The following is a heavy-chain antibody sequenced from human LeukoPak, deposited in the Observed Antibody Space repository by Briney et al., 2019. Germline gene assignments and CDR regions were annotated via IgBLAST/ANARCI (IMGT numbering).Heavy chain of an antibody. J-gene: IGHJ4*02. D-gene: IGHD3-22*01. CDR2: ISGSGGST. V-gene: IGHV3-23*01. CDR3: AKRPGYYESSGYYFDY. Sequence: PGGSLRLSCAAPGFTFSSYAMSWVRQAPGKGLEWVSSISGSGGSTFYADSVKGRFTISRDNSKNTLYLQMNSPRVEDTAVYYCAKRPGYYESSGYYFDYWGQGTLVTVSS. CDR1: GFTFSSYA.